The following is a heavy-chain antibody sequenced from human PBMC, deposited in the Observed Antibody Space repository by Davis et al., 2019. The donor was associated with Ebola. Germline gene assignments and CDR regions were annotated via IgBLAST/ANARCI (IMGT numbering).Heavy chain of an antibody. Sequence: SVKVSCKASGFTFTSSAVQWVRQARGQRLEWIGWIVVGSGNTNYAQKFQERVTITRDMSTSTAYMELSSLRSEDTAVYYCAVLEGFGELGFDYWGQGTLVTVSS. J-gene: IGHJ4*02. CDR2: IVVGSGNT. CDR1: GFTFTSSA. V-gene: IGHV1-58*01. CDR3: AVLEGFGELGFDY. D-gene: IGHD3-10*01.